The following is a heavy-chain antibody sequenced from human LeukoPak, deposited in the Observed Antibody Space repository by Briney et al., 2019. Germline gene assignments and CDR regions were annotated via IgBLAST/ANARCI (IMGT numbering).Heavy chain of an antibody. Sequence: GASVTVSCKASGYTFSSYGVSWVRQAPGQGLEWMGWISAYNGNTNYARKVQGRVTMTTDTSTSTAYMDLRSLRSDDTAVYYCARTIDYGDSEVLDYWGQGALVTVSS. CDR1: GYTFSSYG. CDR2: ISAYNGNT. V-gene: IGHV1-18*01. J-gene: IGHJ4*02. D-gene: IGHD4-17*01. CDR3: ARTIDYGDSEVLDY.